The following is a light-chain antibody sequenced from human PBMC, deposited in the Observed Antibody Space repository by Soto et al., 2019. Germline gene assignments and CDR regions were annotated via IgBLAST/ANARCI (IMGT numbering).Light chain of an antibody. Sequence: QSALTQPASVSGSPGQSITISCTGTSSDVGGYDYVSWYQQHPGKAPRLIIFEVRKRPLGVPDRFSGSKSGNTASLIVSGLQPDDEAEYHCTSYTGDDFTFVFGTGTKLTVL. J-gene: IGLJ1*01. V-gene: IGLV2-14*03. CDR2: EVR. CDR1: SSDVGGYDY. CDR3: TSYTGDDFTFV.